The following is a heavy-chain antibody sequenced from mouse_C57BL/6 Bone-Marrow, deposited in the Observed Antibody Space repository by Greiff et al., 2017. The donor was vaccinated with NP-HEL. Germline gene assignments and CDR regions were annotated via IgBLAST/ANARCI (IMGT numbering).Heavy chain of an antibody. J-gene: IGHJ2*01. D-gene: IGHD1-1*01. V-gene: IGHV3-6*01. Sequence: VQLQQSGPGLVKPSQSLSLTCSVTGYSITSGYYWNWIRQFPGNKLEWMGYISYDGSNNYNPSLKNRISITRDTSKNQFFLKLNSVTTEDTATYYCAIITTVVDYYFDYWGQGTTLTVSS. CDR2: ISYDGSN. CDR1: GYSITSGYY. CDR3: AIITTVVDYYFDY.